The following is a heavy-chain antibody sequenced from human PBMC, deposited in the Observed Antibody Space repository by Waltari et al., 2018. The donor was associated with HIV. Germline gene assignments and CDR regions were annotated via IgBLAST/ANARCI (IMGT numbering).Heavy chain of an antibody. D-gene: IGHD3-9*01. CDR1: GFTFSSYW. CDR3: ARDLVVLRYFDWLSTYFDY. CDR2: IKSDGTIT. J-gene: IGHJ4*02. V-gene: IGHV3-74*01. Sequence: EVQLVESGGGLVQPGGSLRLSCAAPGFTFSSYWIHWVRQAPGKGLVWVSRIKSDGTITTYADSVKGRFTISRDNAKNTLFLQMNSLRAEDTAIYYCARDLVVLRYFDWLSTYFDYWGQGTLVTVSS.